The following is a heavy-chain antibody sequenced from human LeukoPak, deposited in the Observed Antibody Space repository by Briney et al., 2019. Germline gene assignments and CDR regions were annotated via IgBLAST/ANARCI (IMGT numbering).Heavy chain of an antibody. CDR1: GFSFSDYA. CDR3: ARDTYSGYDYYLDY. CDR2: ISSNGNNT. J-gene: IGHJ4*02. Sequence: GGSLRLSCAASGFSFSDYAIHWVRQAPEKGLEYVSAISSNGNNTYYANSVKGRFTVSRDNSKNTLYLQMGSLRAGDMAVYYCARDTYSGYDYYLDYWGQGTLVTVSS. D-gene: IGHD5-12*01. V-gene: IGHV3-64*01.